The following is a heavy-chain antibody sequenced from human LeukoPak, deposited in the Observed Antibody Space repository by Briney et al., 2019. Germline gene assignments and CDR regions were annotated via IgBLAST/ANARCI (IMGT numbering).Heavy chain of an antibody. CDR3: AGGRLYFDY. V-gene: IGHV3-11*04. CDR1: GFTFSDYY. CDR2: ISGSGLTI. Sequence: GGSLRLSCAASGFTFSDYYMIWIRQAPGKGLEWVSYISGSGLTIFYADSVKGRFTVSRDNAKNSLYLQMNTLRDEDTAVYYCAGGRLYFDYWGQGTLVTVSS. J-gene: IGHJ4*02.